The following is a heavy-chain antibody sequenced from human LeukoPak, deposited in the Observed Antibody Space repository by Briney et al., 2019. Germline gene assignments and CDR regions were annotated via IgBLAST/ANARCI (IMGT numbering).Heavy chain of an antibody. J-gene: IGHJ4*02. V-gene: IGHV1-18*01. Sequence: ASVKVSCKASVYTFTTYGITWVRQAPGQGLEWMGWISAYNGNTNYAQKVQGRVTMTTDTSTSTAYMELRSLRSDDTAVYCCVRALVDGYKELGYWGEGTLVTASS. CDR3: VRALVDGYKELGY. D-gene: IGHD5-24*01. CDR2: ISAYNGNT. CDR1: VYTFTTYG.